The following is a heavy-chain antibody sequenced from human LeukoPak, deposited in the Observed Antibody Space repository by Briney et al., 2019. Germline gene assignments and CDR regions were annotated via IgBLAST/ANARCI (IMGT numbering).Heavy chain of an antibody. CDR1: GYSFTNYY. V-gene: IGHV1-46*01. CDR2: INPSGGST. J-gene: IGHJ4*02. CDR3: ARDRFGGVVAAEYYFDY. D-gene: IGHD2-15*01. Sequence: GASVKVSCKASGYSFTNYYMHWVRQAPGQGLEWMGIINPSGGSTSYAQKFPGRVTMTRDMSTSTVYMELSSLRSEDTAVYYCARDRFGGVVAAEYYFDYWGQGTLVTVSS.